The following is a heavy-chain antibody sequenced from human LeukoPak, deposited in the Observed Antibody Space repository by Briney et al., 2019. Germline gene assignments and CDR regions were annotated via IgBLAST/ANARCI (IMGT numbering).Heavy chain of an antibody. V-gene: IGHV3-23*01. CDR2: ISGSGGST. J-gene: IGHJ4*02. Sequence: GSLRLSCAASGFTFSSYAMSWVRQAPGKGLEWVSAISGSGGSTYYADSVKGRFTISRDNSKNTLYLQMNSLRAEDTAVYYCAKDPPYYYDSRIGFEYWGQGTLVTVSS. CDR3: AKDPPYYYDSRIGFEY. CDR1: GFTFSSYA. D-gene: IGHD3-22*01.